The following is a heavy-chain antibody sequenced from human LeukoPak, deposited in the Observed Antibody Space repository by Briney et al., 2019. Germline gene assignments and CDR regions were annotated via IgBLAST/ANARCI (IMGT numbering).Heavy chain of an antibody. Sequence: SETLSLTCTVSGGSISSYYWSWIRQPPGKGLEWIGYIYYSGSTNYNPSLKSRVTISVDTSKNQFSLKLRSVTAADTAVYYCAGTTVTTGLFFDYWGQGTLVTVSS. CDR3: AGTTVTTGLFFDY. J-gene: IGHJ4*02. CDR2: IYYSGST. D-gene: IGHD4-17*01. CDR1: GGSISSYY. V-gene: IGHV4-59*01.